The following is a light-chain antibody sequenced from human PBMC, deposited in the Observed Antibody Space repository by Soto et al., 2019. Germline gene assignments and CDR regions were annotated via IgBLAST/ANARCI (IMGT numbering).Light chain of an antibody. CDR1: TSNIGTNT. Sequence: QSVMTQPPSASGTPGQRVTISCSGGTSNIGTNTVNWYQQFPGTAPKLLIYTDHQRPAGVPDRFSGSKAGTSASLAISGLQSEDEADYYCAAWDDSLNGWVFGGGTKLTVL. V-gene: IGLV1-44*01. J-gene: IGLJ3*02. CDR3: AAWDDSLNGWV. CDR2: TDH.